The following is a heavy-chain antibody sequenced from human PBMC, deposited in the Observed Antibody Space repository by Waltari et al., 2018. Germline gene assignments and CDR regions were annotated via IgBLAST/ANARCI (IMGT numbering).Heavy chain of an antibody. Sequence: QVQLVQSGAEVKKPGSSVTVSCKASGGTFSSYAISWVRQAPGQGLEWMGGIRPNCGTGNYGRKFQGRVTITTDESTSTAYMELSSLRSEDTAVDYCARDWIAAAGTCYYGMDVWGQGTTVTVSS. CDR1: GGTFSSYA. J-gene: IGHJ6*02. V-gene: IGHV1-69*05. CDR2: IRPNCGTG. D-gene: IGHD6-13*01. CDR3: ARDWIAAAGTCYYGMDV.